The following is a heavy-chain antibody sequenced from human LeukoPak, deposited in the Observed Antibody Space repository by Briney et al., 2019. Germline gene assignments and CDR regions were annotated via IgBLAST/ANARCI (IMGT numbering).Heavy chain of an antibody. D-gene: IGHD4-17*01. V-gene: IGHV1-69*05. CDR3: ASAFYGDYREYFQH. CDR2: IIPIFGTA. J-gene: IGHJ1*01. Sequence: SVKVSCKASGGTFSSYAISWVRQAPGQGLEWMGGIIPIFGTANYAQKFQGRVTITTDESTSTAYMEPSSLRSEDTAVYYCASAFYGDYREYFQHWGQGTLVTVSS. CDR1: GGTFSSYA.